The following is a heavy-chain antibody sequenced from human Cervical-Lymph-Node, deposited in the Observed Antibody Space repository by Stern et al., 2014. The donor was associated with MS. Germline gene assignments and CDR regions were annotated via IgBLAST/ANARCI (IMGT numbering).Heavy chain of an antibody. D-gene: IGHD3-16*02. J-gene: IGHJ3*02. CDR3: ARERYYDYIWGSYRDAFDI. CDR1: GFTFSDYS. V-gene: IGHV3-21*01. Sequence: EVQLLESGGGLVKPGGSLRLSCAASGFTFSDYSINWVRQAPGRGLEWVSSLSGYSSYIYYADSVKGRFTISRDNAKNSLYLQMNSLRPEDTAVYYCARERYYDYIWGSYRDAFDIWGQGTMVTVSS. CDR2: LSGYSSYI.